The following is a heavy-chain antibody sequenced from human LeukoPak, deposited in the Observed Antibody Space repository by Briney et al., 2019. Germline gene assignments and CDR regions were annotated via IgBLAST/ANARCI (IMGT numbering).Heavy chain of an antibody. CDR1: GVTFSYYT. Sequence: GGSLRLTCAASGVTFSYYTRSWVRQAPGKGLEWVSSISSTGSAKYYADSVKGRFTISRDNAKISLYLQMSSLRVEDTAVYYCARDDVAWNDVHWFDPWGQGTLVTVSS. CDR2: ISSTGSAK. CDR3: ARDDVAWNDVHWFDP. V-gene: IGHV3-21*01. J-gene: IGHJ5*02. D-gene: IGHD1-1*01.